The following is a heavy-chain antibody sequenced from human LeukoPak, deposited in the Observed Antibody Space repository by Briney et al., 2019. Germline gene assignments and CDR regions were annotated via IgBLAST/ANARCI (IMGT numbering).Heavy chain of an antibody. CDR3: ARDPSVYYYYMDV. V-gene: IGHV4-39*07. J-gene: IGHJ6*03. Sequence: PSETLSLTCTVSGGSISSSSYYWGWIRQPPGKGLEWIGSIYYSGSTYYNPSLKSRVTISVDTSKNQFSLKLSSVTAADTAVYYCARDPSVYYYYMDVWGKGTTVTVSS. CDR2: IYYSGST. CDR1: GGSISSSSYY.